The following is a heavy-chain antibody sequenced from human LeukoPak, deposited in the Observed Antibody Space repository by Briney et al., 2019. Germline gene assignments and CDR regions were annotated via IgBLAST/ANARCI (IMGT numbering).Heavy chain of an antibody. Sequence: TGGSLRLSCVGSGFTLNTYEMHWVRQAPGKGLEWVAVISYDGSNKYYADSVKGRFTISRDNSKNMLYLQMNSLRAEDTAVYYCAKEWVRTCFFEDWGQGTLVTVSS. CDR2: ISYDGSNK. CDR1: GFTLNTYE. J-gene: IGHJ4*02. D-gene: IGHD1-26*01. CDR3: AKEWVRTCFFED. V-gene: IGHV3-30*18.